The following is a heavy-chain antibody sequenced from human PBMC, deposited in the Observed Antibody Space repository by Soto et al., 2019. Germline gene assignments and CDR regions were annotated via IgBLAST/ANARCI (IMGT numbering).Heavy chain of an antibody. D-gene: IGHD3-22*01. CDR1: DGSISSYY. J-gene: IGHJ4*02. Sequence: QVQLQESGPGLVKPSETLSLTCTVSDGSISSYYWSWIRQPPGKGLEWIGSIYHNGNTNYNPSLKRRVTISVDTSKNQFSLKVNSVTAADTAVYYCARGIYVNYASEYFDYWGQGTLVTVSS. CDR3: ARGIYVNYASEYFDY. CDR2: IYHNGNT. V-gene: IGHV4-59*01.